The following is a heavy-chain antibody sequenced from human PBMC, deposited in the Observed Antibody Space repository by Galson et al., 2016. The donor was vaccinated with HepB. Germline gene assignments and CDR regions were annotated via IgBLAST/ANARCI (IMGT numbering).Heavy chain of an antibody. CDR1: GYTFSNYG. CDR3: ARYDYLLESGLQVDF. CDR2: ISAFNGNT. D-gene: IGHD3-16*01. Sequence: SVKVSCKASGYTFSNYGISWVRQAPGQGLEWMGWISAFNGNTNYPRKLQGRVTMTTDTSTSTVYMELRSLASDDTAVYYCARYDYLLESGLQVDFWGQGTLVTVSS. V-gene: IGHV1-18*01. J-gene: IGHJ4*02.